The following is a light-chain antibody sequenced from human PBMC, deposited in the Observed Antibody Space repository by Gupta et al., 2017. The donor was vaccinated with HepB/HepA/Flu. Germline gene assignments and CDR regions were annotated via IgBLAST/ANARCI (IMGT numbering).Light chain of an antibody. CDR2: GAA. CDR1: QSVSAN. V-gene: IGKV3-15*01. J-gene: IGKJ1*01. CDR3: QQDNKWPRA. Sequence: EIVMTQSPAALSVSPGERVSPSCRASQSVSANLAWYQQKPGQAPRLLIYGAATRATGISVRFSGSGSGTDFSLTISSLQSEDSAIYYCQQDNKWPRAFGQGTKVEIK.